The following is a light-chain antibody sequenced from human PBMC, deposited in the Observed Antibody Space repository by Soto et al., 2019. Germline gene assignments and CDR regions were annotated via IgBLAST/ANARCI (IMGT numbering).Light chain of an antibody. Sequence: EIVMTQSPGTLSVSPGERATLSCWASQSVSSKLAWYQQKGGQAPRLLMYDSSTRATGIPARFSGSGSGTEFTLTINSLQSEDFALYYCQQYKWWPITVGQGTRLEVK. J-gene: IGKJ5*01. CDR2: DSS. V-gene: IGKV3-15*01. CDR3: QQYKWWPIT. CDR1: QSVSSK.